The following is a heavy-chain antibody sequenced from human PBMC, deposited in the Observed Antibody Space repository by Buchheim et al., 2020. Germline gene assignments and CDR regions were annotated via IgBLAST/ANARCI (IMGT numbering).Heavy chain of an antibody. J-gene: IGHJ4*02. CDR1: GFTFSSYG. V-gene: IGHV3-33*01. CDR3: ARDRSGSSWQNYFDY. CDR2: IWYDGSNK. Sequence: QVQLVESGGGVVQPGRSLRLSCAASGFTFSSYGMHWVRQAPGKGLEWVAVIWYDGSNKYYADSVKGRFTISRDNSKNKLYLLMNSLRAENTAVYYRARDRSGSSWQNYFDYWGQGTL. D-gene: IGHD6-13*01.